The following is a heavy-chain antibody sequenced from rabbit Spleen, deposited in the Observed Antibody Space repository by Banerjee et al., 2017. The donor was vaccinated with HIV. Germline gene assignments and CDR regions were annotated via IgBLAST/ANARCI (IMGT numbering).Heavy chain of an antibody. CDR1: GFSFSSRYY. CDR3: VRDRGGWGQTRLDL. Sequence: QSLEESGGDLVKPGASLTLTCTASGFSFSSRYYMCWVRQAPGKGLEWIACISSGSSGDTYYASWAKGRFTISKTSSTTVTLQMTSLTAADTATYFCVRDRGGWGQTRLDLWGQGTLVTVS. CDR2: ISSGSSGDT. V-gene: IGHV1S40*01. J-gene: IGHJ3*01. D-gene: IGHD4-1*01.